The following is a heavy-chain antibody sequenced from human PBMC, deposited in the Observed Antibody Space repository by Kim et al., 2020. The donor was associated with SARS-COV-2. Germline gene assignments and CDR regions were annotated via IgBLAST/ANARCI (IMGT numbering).Heavy chain of an antibody. Sequence: SRVTISVDTSKNQISLKLSSVTAADTAVYYCAREGADAIFGVAERYGMDVWGQGTTVTVSS. V-gene: IGHV4-34*01. J-gene: IGHJ6*02. D-gene: IGHD3-3*01. CDR3: AREGADAIFGVAERYGMDV.